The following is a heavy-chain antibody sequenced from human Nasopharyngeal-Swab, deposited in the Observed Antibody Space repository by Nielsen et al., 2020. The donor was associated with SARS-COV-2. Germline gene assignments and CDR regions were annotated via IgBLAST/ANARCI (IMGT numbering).Heavy chain of an antibody. CDR1: GYTITELY. D-gene: IGHD6-13*01. CDR2: FGTEDGET. Sequence: ASGKVSCKDSGYTITELYKHWERQAPGKGLEWMGGFGTEDGETIYAQKFQDRVTMTEDTSTDTDYMELSSLRSEDTAVYYCATSLPLAAAFSFDYWGQGALVTVSS. V-gene: IGHV1-24*01. J-gene: IGHJ4*02. CDR3: ATSLPLAAAFSFDY.